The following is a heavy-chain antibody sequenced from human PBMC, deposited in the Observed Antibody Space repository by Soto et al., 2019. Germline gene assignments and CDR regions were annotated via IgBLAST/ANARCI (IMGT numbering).Heavy chain of an antibody. J-gene: IGHJ4*02. CDR2: ITNSGDGT. D-gene: IGHD3-16*01. Sequence: EVQLLQSGGGLVQPGGSLRLSCVASGFTFSNYAMNWVRQAPGRGLEWVSGITNSGDGTYYADSVRGRFTISRDNSRNTMYLKINNLRVDYTALYYCALRWWERPGPSDYWGEGTLVTVSS. CDR1: GFTFSNYA. V-gene: IGHV3-23*01. CDR3: ALRWWERPGPSDY.